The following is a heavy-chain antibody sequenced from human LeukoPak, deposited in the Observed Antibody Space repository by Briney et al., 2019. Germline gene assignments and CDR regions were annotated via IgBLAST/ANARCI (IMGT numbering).Heavy chain of an antibody. Sequence: SETLSLTCTVSGGSISSYYWSWIRQPPGKGLEGIGYIYYSGSTYYNPSLKSRVTISVDTSKNQFSLKLSSVTAADTAVYYCARGPEMAAWVYFDHWGQRTLVTVSS. D-gene: IGHD5-24*01. CDR1: GGSISSYY. V-gene: IGHV4-59*01. CDR3: ARGPEMAAWVYFDH. CDR2: IYYSGST. J-gene: IGHJ4*02.